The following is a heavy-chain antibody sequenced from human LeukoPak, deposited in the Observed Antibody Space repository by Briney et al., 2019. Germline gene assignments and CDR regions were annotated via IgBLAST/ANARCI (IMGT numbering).Heavy chain of an antibody. Sequence: VASVKVSCKASGYTFTSYGINWVRQAPGQGLEWMGWISTYNGDTNYAQKFQGRVTMTRDTSISTAYMELSRLRSDDTAVYYCARDSSSWYVNWFDPWGQGTLVTVSS. CDR2: ISTYNGDT. V-gene: IGHV1-18*01. D-gene: IGHD6-13*01. CDR3: ARDSSSWYVNWFDP. J-gene: IGHJ5*02. CDR1: GYTFTSYG.